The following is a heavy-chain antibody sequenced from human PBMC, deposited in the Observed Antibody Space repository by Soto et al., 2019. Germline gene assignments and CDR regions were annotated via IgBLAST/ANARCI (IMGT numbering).Heavy chain of an antibody. D-gene: IGHD6-6*01. CDR2: IIPIFGTA. V-gene: IGHV1-69*13. J-gene: IGHJ6*02. CDR3: ARETSEQIAHEYYYYYGMDV. CDR1: GGTFSSYA. Sequence: SVKVSCKASGGTFSSYAISWVRQAPGQGLEWMGGIIPIFGTANYAQKFQGRVTITADESTSTAYMELSSLRSEDTAVYYCARETSEQIAHEYYYYYGMDVWGQGTTVTDSS.